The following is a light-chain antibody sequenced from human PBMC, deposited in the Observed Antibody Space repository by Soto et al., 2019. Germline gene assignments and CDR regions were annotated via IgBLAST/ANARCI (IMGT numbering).Light chain of an antibody. CDR3: SSYAGSNNWN. Sequence: QSVLTQPPSASGSPGQSVTISCTGTSSDVGGYNYVSWYQQHPGKAPKLMIYEVSKRPSGVPDRVSGSKSGNTASLTVSGLEAEDEADYYCSSYAGSNNWNFGTGTKVTVL. V-gene: IGLV2-8*01. CDR1: SSDVGGYNY. CDR2: EVS. J-gene: IGLJ1*01.